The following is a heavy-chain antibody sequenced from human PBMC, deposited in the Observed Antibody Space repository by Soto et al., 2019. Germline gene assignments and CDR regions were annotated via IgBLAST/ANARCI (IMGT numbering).Heavy chain of an antibody. CDR3: ARGGGAYYYDSSGYYYYFDY. CDR1: GGCISSYY. CDR2: IYYSGST. J-gene: IGHJ4*02. Sequence: SETLSLTCTVSGGCISSYYWSWIRQPPGKGLEWIGYIYYSGSTNYNPSLKSRVTISVDTSKNQFSLKLSSVTAADTAVYYCARGGGAYYYDSSGYYYYFDYWAQGTLVTVSS. V-gene: IGHV4-59*01. D-gene: IGHD3-22*01.